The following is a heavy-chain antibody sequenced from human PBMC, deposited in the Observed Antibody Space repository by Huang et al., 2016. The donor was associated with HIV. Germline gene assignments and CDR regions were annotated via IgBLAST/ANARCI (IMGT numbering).Heavy chain of an antibody. CDR3: ARSAYGDLDY. J-gene: IGHJ4*02. D-gene: IGHD4-17*01. V-gene: IGHV1-8*02. Sequence: QVHLVQSGAEVKKPGASVKVSCKASGYTFTNYDVNWVRQVPGRGLACMGWMNPNTGNMGFAQSFQGRVTMTRKTSITTAYMELTSLTSEDTAVYYCARSAYGDLDYWGLGTLVIVSS. CDR1: GYTFTNYD. CDR2: MNPNTGNM.